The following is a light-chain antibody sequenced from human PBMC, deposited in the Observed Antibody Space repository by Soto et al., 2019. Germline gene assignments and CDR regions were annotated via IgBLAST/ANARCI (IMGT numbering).Light chain of an antibody. V-gene: IGLV2-14*01. J-gene: IGLJ1*01. CDR1: SSDIGDYDY. Sequence: QSVLTQPASVSGSPGQSITISCTGSSSDIGDYDYVSWYQQHPGTAPKVLISEVSNRPSGVSNRFSGSKSGNTASLTISGLQAEDEADYYCNSYATGNTRVFGTGTKVTVL. CDR2: EVS. CDR3: NSYATGNTRV.